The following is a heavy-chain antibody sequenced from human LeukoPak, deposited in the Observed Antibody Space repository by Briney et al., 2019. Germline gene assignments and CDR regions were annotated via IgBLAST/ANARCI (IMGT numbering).Heavy chain of an antibody. CDR2: IDSDGSTT. CDR3: TRSGYGSGWYSPQAFDI. Sequence: GGSLRLSCAASGFTFSSYWMHWVHQAPGKGLVWVSRIDSDGSTTTYADSVKGRFTIFRDNARNTLYLQMNSLRAEDTAVYYCTRSGYGSGWYSPQAFDIWGQGTMVTVSS. J-gene: IGHJ3*02. CDR1: GFTFSSYW. D-gene: IGHD6-19*01. V-gene: IGHV3-74*01.